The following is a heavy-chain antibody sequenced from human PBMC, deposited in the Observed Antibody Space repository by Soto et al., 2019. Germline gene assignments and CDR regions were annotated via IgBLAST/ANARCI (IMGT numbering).Heavy chain of an antibody. CDR1: GGSFSGYY. CDR2: INHSGST. Sequence: QVQLQQWGAGLLKPSETLSLTCAVYGGSFSGYYWTWIRQPPGTGLEWIGEINHSGSTNYNPSLKSRGTISVVTSTNQFSLKLTSVTPSDTAVYYCARVKITGLFDYWGEGTLVTVSS. J-gene: IGHJ4*02. CDR3: ARVKITGLFDY. V-gene: IGHV4-34*01. D-gene: IGHD2-8*02.